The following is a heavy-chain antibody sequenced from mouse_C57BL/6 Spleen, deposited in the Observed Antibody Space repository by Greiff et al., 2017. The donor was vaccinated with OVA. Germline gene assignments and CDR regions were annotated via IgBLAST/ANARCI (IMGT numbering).Heavy chain of an antibody. Sequence: QVQLQQPGAELVKPGASVKLSCKASGYTFTSYWMHWVKQRPGQGLEWIGMIHPNSGSTNYNEKFKSKATLTVDKSSSTAYMQLSSLTSEDSAVYCCAREGALAWFAYWGQGTLVTVSA. CDR1: GYTFTSYW. CDR2: IHPNSGST. J-gene: IGHJ3*01. CDR3: AREGALAWFAY. V-gene: IGHV1-64*01. D-gene: IGHD3-3*01.